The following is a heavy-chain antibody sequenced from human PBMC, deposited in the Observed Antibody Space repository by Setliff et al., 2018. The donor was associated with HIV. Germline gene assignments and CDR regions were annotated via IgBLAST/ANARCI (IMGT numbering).Heavy chain of an antibody. D-gene: IGHD4-17*01. V-gene: IGHV4-39*01. CDR2: LYDTGRT. Sequence: PSETLSLTCSVSGGSVIKDNFYWGWIRQAPAKGLEWIGTLYDTGRTYYNPPLKSRVSIFVDTTKNEFSLNLRSVTAADTAVYFCTRGDSQTTVTGLYYYMDVWGRGTTVTVSS. J-gene: IGHJ6*03. CDR3: TRGDSQTTVTGLYYYMDV. CDR1: GGSVIKDNFY.